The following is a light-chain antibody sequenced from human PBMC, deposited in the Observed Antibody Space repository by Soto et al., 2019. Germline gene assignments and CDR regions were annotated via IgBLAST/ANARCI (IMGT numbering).Light chain of an antibody. CDR2: DAS. CDR3: QQRSNWPIT. V-gene: IGKV3-11*01. Sequence: EIVLTQSPATLSLSPGERATLPCRASQSVSSYLAWYQQKPGQAPRLLIYDASNRATGFPARFSGSGSGTDFTLTISSLEPEDFAVYYCQQRSNWPITFGQGTRLEIK. J-gene: IGKJ5*01. CDR1: QSVSSY.